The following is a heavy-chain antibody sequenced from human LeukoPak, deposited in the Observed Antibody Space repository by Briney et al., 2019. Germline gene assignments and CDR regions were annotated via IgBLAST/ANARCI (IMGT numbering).Heavy chain of an antibody. J-gene: IGHJ3*02. Sequence: ASVKVSCKASGYTFTGYQMHWVRQAPGQGPEWMGWINPNSGDANYGQKFQGRVTMTRDKSITTVYMELSRLRSDDTVIYYCARARGTCAFDIWGQGTMVTVSS. D-gene: IGHD3-16*01. CDR1: GYTFTGYQ. CDR3: ARARGTCAFDI. V-gene: IGHV1-2*02. CDR2: INPNSGDA.